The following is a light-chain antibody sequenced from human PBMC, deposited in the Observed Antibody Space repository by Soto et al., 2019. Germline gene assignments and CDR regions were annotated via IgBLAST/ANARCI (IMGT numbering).Light chain of an antibody. CDR1: QSVSSRY. Sequence: TQSPGTLSLSPGEIATLSCRASQSVSSRYLACYQQKPGQAPRLLIYGASTRATGIPARFSGSGSGTEFTLIISSLQSEDFAVYSCQQYNNWRPSGQGGKAAIK. V-gene: IGKV3-15*01. CDR3: QQYNNWRP. CDR2: GAS. J-gene: IGKJ1*01.